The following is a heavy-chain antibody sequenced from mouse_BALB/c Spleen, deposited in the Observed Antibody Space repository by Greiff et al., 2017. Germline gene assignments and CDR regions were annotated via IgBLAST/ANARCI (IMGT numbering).Heavy chain of an antibody. CDR3: ARYYYGSSHWYFDV. CDR2: ISYSGST. CDR1: GDSITSGY. V-gene: IGHV3-8*02. Sequence: EVKLMESGPSLVKPSQTLSLTCSVTGDSITSGYWNWIRKFPGNKLEYMGYISYSGSTYYNPSLKSRISITQDTSKNQYYLQLNSVTTEDTATYYCARYYYGSSHWYFDVWGAGTTVTVSS. J-gene: IGHJ1*01. D-gene: IGHD1-1*01.